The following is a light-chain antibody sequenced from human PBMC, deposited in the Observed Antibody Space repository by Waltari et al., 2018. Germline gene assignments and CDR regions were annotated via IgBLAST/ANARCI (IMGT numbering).Light chain of an antibody. Sequence: DIQMTQSPSTLSASVGDRVTITCRARQSISSWLAWYQQEPGNAPKLLIYVASSLESGVPSRFSGSGSGTEFTLTISSLQPDDFATYYCQQYNSYGTFGQGTKVEIK. CDR3: QQYNSYGT. CDR2: VAS. J-gene: IGKJ1*01. V-gene: IGKV1-5*01. CDR1: QSISSW.